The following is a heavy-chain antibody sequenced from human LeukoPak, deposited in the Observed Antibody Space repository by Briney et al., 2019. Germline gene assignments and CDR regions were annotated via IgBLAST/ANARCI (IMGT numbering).Heavy chain of an antibody. CDR1: GYTFTDHY. Sequence: ASVKVSCKASGYTFTDHYIHWVRQAPGQGFEWMGWINPNTGGTDYAQRFQDRIAISTHTSISTVYMELSSLSSDDTALYYCARDLATIDGIAWYYFENWGQGTLVTVS. J-gene: IGHJ4*02. CDR2: INPNTGGT. CDR3: ARDLATIDGIAWYYFEN. V-gene: IGHV1-2*02. D-gene: IGHD5-12*01.